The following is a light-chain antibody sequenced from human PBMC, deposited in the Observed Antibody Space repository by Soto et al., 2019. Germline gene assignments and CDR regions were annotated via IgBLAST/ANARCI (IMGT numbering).Light chain of an antibody. J-gene: IGLJ3*02. CDR3: ATWDDSLNGHV. CDR2: HDD. CDR1: SSNIGNND. Sequence: QSVLTQPPSVSDAPGQRVTISCSGSSSNIGNNDVDWYQQLPGKAPRLLIYHDDLLPSGVSDRFSGSKSGTSASLAISGLQSEDEADYYCATWDDSLNGHVFGGGTKVTVL. V-gene: IGLV1-36*01.